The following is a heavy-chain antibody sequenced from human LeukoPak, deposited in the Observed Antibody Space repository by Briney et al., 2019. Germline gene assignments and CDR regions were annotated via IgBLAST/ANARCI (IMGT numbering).Heavy chain of an antibody. V-gene: IGHV3-21*01. CDR3: ARASSPGGATGSSGMDV. CDR1: GFTFSSYS. Sequence: GGSLRLSCAASGFTFSSYSMNWVRQAPGKGREWVSSISSSSSYIYYADSVKGRFTISRDNAENSLYLQMNSLRAEDTAVYYCARASSPGGATGSSGMDVWGQGTTVTVSS. D-gene: IGHD1-26*01. CDR2: ISSSSSYI. J-gene: IGHJ6*02.